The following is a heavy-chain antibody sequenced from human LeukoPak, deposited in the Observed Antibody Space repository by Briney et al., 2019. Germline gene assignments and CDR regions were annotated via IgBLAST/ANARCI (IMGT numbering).Heavy chain of an antibody. Sequence: GGSLRLSCTASGFTFSDHWMHWVRQAPGKGLVWVSRISNDGTNTIYADSYADSVKGRFTISRDNAKNTLYLQMNSLRAEDTAVYYCARDVGADKSDEGPWGQGTLVTVFS. CDR1: GFTFSDHW. D-gene: IGHD1-26*01. CDR2: ISNDGTNT. J-gene: IGHJ5*02. V-gene: IGHV3-74*01. CDR3: ARDVGADKSDEGP.